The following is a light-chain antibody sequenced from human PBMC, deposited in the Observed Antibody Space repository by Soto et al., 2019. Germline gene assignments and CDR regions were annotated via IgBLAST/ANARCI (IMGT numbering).Light chain of an antibody. J-gene: IGKJ1*01. CDR3: QQSYSTPRT. CDR1: QSISSY. Sequence: DIQMPQSPSPLSASVGDRVAITCRASQSISSYLNWYQQKPGKAPKLLIYAASSLQSGVPSRFSGSGSGTDFTLTISSLQPEDFATYYCQQSYSTPRTFGQGTKVDIK. V-gene: IGKV1-39*01. CDR2: AAS.